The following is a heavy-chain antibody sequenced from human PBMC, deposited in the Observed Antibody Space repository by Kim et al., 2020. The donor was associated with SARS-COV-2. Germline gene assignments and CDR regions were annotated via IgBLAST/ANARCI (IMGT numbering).Heavy chain of an antibody. V-gene: IGHV3-23*01. CDR2: ISGSGGST. D-gene: IGHD6-13*01. J-gene: IGHJ4*02. CDR1: GFTFSSYA. Sequence: GGSLRLSCAASGFTFSSYAMSWVRQAPGKGLEWVSAISGSGGSTYYADSVKGRFTISRDNSKNTLYLQMNSLRAEDTAVYYCAQPYMYSSSWLFDYWGQGTLVTVSS. CDR3: AQPYMYSSSWLFDY.